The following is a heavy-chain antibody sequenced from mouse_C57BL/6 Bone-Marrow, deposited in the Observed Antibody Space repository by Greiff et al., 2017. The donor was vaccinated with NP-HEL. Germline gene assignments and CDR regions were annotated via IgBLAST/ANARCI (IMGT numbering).Heavy chain of an antibody. CDR2: IYPGSGST. D-gene: IGHD1-1*01. Sequence: QVQLQQPGAELVKPGASVKMSCKASGYTFTSYWITWVKQRPGQGLEWIGDIYPGSGSTNYNEKFKSKATLTVDTSSSTAYMQLSSLTSEDSAVYYCARYYYGSSVDYFDYRGQGTTLTVSS. CDR1: GYTFTSYW. CDR3: ARYYYGSSVDYFDY. J-gene: IGHJ2*01. V-gene: IGHV1-55*01.